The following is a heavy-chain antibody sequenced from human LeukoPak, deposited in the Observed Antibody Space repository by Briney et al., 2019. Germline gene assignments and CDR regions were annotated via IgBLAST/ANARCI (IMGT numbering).Heavy chain of an antibody. D-gene: IGHD4-17*01. CDR3: ARDHAVMTTKFRPFDY. V-gene: IGHV3-11*04. CDR2: ISSSGSTI. J-gene: IGHJ4*02. Sequence: GGSLRLSCAASGFTFSDYYMSWIRQAPGKGLEWVSYISSSGSTIYYADSVKGRFTISRDNAKNSLYLQMNSLRAEDTAVYYCARDHAVMTTKFRPFDYWGQGTLVTVSS. CDR1: GFTFSDYY.